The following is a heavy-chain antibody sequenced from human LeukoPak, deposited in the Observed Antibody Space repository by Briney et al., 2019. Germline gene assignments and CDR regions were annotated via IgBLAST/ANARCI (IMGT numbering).Heavy chain of an antibody. V-gene: IGHV4-59*01. CDR2: IYYSGST. Sequence: SETLSLTCTVSGGSISSYYWSWIRQPPGKGLEWIGYIYYSGSTNYKPSLKSRVTISVDTSKNQFSLKLSSVTAADTAVYYCARGGYYGSGNDYRFDPWGQGTLVTVSS. CDR3: ARGGYYGSGNDYRFDP. CDR1: GGSISSYY. D-gene: IGHD3-10*01. J-gene: IGHJ5*02.